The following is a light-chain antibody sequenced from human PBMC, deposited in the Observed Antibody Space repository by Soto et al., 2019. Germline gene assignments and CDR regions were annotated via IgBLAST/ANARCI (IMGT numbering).Light chain of an antibody. V-gene: IGLV7-43*01. CDR3: LLYYGGAHLV. Sequence: QAVVTQEPSLTVSPGGTVTLTCASSTGAVTSGNYPSWFQQKPGQTPRTLIYTTNNRHSCTPARFSGSLLGGKAALTLSGVQPEDEDEYYCLLYYGGAHLVFGGGTKLTVL. CDR1: TGAVTSGNY. CDR2: TTN. J-gene: IGLJ3*02.